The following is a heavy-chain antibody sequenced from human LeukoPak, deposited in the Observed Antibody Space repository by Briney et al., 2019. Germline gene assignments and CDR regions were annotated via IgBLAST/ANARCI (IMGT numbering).Heavy chain of an antibody. CDR1: GFTFDDYA. Sequence: PGRSLRLSCGASGFTFDDYAMHWVRQAPGKGLEWVSGISWNSGSIGYADSVKGRFTISRDNAKNSLYLQIKSLRAEDTAVYYCARSVRVPAGDYDIFNWGQGTLVTVSS. J-gene: IGHJ4*02. CDR2: ISWNSGSI. D-gene: IGHD3-9*01. CDR3: ARSVRVPAGDYDIFN. V-gene: IGHV3-9*01.